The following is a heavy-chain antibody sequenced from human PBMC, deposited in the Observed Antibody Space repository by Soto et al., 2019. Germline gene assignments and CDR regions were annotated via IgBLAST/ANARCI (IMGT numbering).Heavy chain of an antibody. CDR2: IYYSVST. Sequence: SQTLSLTWTVVDGSIGSFYWGWILQPPGKVLEWIGYIYYSVSTNYNPSLKSRVTISVDTSKNQFSLKLSSVTAADTAVYYCARALILTGYYIHDAFDIWGQGTMVTVSS. CDR1: DGSIGSFY. J-gene: IGHJ3*02. V-gene: IGHV4-59*01. CDR3: ARALILTGYYIHDAFDI. D-gene: IGHD3-9*01.